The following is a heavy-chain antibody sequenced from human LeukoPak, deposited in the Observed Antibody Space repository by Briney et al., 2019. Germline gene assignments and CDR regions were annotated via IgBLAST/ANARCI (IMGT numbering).Heavy chain of an antibody. Sequence: SETLSLTCTVSGGSISSYYWSWIRQPPGKGLEWIGYIYYSGSTNYNPSLKSRVTISVDTSKNQFSLKLSSVTAADTAVYYCARRIGGSGSYYNVFWFDPWGQGTLVTVSS. J-gene: IGHJ5*02. V-gene: IGHV4-59*08. CDR2: IYYSGST. CDR3: ARRIGGSGSYYNVFWFDP. D-gene: IGHD3-10*01. CDR1: GGSISSYY.